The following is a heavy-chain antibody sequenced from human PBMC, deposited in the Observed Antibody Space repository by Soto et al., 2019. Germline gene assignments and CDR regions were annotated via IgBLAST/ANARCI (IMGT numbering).Heavy chain of an antibody. CDR1: GGSISSGGYY. D-gene: IGHD6-19*01. CDR3: ARGRPYSSGWYWFDP. Sequence: PSETLSLTCTVSGGSISSGGYYWSWIRQHPGKGLEWIGYIYYSGGTYYNPSLKSRVTISVDTSKNQFSLKLSSVTAADTAVYYCARGRPYSSGWYWFDPWGQGTLVTVSS. CDR2: IYYSGGT. V-gene: IGHV4-31*03. J-gene: IGHJ5*02.